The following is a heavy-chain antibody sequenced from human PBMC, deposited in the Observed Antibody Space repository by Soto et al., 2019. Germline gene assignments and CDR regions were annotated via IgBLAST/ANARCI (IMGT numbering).Heavy chain of an antibody. J-gene: IGHJ6*02. CDR3: AKAALRFLEWFVPGDPAGGMDV. CDR1: GFTFSSYT. CDR2: ISGSGGST. V-gene: IGHV3-23*01. D-gene: IGHD3-3*01. Sequence: GGSLRLSCAASGFTFSSYTMSWVRQAPGKGPEWVSAISGSGGSTYYADSVKGRFTISRDNSKNTLYLQMNSLRAEDTAVYYCAKAALRFLEWFVPGDPAGGMDVWGQGTTVTVSS.